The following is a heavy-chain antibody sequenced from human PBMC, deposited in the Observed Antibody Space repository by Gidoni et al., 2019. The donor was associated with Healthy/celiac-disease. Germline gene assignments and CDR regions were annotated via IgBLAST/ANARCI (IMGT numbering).Heavy chain of an antibody. CDR3: AKLGTVYSSSWYWGDSDY. V-gene: IGHV3-23*04. CDR2: ISGSGGST. Sequence: EVQLVEPGGGLVQPGGSLRLSCAASGFTFSSYAMSWVRQAPGKGLEWVSAISGSGGSTYYADSVKGRFTISRDNSKNTLYLQINSLRAEDTAVYYCAKLGTVYSSSWYWGDSDYWGQGTLVTVSS. D-gene: IGHD6-13*01. J-gene: IGHJ4*02. CDR1: GFTFSSYA.